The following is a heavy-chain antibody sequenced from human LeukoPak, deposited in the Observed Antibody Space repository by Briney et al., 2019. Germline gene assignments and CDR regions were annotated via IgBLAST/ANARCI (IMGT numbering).Heavy chain of an antibody. D-gene: IGHD6-19*01. CDR1: GYTFTGYY. CDR3: AREGRRMAGRENWFDP. J-gene: IGHJ5*02. V-gene: IGHV1-2*06. Sequence: ASVKVSCKASGYTFTGYYMHWVRQAPGQGLEWMGRINPNSGGTNYAQKFQGRVTMTRDTSISTAYMELSSLRSDDTAVYYCAREGRRMAGRENWFDPWGQGTLVTVSS. CDR2: INPNSGGT.